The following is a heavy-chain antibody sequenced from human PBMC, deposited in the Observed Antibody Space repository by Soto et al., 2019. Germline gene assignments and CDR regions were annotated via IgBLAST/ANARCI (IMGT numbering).Heavy chain of an antibody. Sequence: QVQLVESGGGVVQPGRSLRLSCAASGFTFSSYGMHWVRQAPGKGLEWVAVISYDGSNKYYADSVKGLFTISRDNSKNTLYLQMNSLRAEDTAVYYCAKSGWPDPYYFDYWGQGTLVTVSS. D-gene: IGHD6-19*01. J-gene: IGHJ4*02. CDR1: GFTFSSYG. V-gene: IGHV3-30*18. CDR2: ISYDGSNK. CDR3: AKSGWPDPYYFDY.